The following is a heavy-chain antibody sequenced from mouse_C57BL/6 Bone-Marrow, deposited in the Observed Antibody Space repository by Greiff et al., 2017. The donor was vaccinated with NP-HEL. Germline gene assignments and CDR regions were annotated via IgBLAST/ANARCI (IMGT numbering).Heavy chain of an antibody. CDR3: ASLLPKDYFDY. V-gene: IGHV1-26*01. CDR1: GYTFTDYY. J-gene: IGHJ2*01. CDR2: INPNNGGT. Sequence: VQLQQSGPELVKPGASVKISCKASGYTFTDYYMNWVKQSHGKSLEWIGDINPNNGGTSYNQKFKGKATLTVDKSSSTAYMELRSLTSEDSAVYYCASLLPKDYFDYWGQGTTLTVSS. D-gene: IGHD5-5*01.